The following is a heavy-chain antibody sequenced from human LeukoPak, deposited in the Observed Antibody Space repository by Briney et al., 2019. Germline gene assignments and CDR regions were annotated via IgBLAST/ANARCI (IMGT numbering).Heavy chain of an antibody. J-gene: IGHJ4*02. V-gene: IGHV1-8*03. D-gene: IGHD6-6*01. Sequence: ASVKVSCKASVYTFTGYYMHWVRQAPGQGLEWMGWMNPNSGNTGYAQKFQGRVTITRNTSISTAYMELSSLRSEDTAVYYCARARGAARPDYWGQGTLVTVSS. CDR1: VYTFTGYY. CDR3: ARARGAARPDY. CDR2: MNPNSGNT.